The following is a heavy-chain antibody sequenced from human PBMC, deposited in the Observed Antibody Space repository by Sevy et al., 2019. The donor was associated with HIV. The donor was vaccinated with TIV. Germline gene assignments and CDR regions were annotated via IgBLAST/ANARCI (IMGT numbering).Heavy chain of an antibody. CDR3: ARDEGHQHIVVVTASYYFDY. CDR2: IWYDGSNK. CDR1: GFTFSSYG. D-gene: IGHD2-21*02. J-gene: IGHJ4*02. Sequence: GGSLRLSCAASGFTFSSYGMHWVRQAPGKGLEWVAVIWYDGSNKHYADSVKGRFTMSRDNSKNTLYLQMNSLRAEDTAVYYCARDEGHQHIVVVTASYYFDYWGQGTLVTVSS. V-gene: IGHV3-33*01.